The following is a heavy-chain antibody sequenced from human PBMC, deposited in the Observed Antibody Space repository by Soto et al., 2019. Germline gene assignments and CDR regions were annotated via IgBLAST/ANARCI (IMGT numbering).Heavy chain of an antibody. J-gene: IGHJ5*02. Sequence: PSETLSLTCTVSGGSISSYYWSWIRQPPGKGLEWIGYIYYSGSTNYDPSLKSRVTISVDTSKNQFSLKLSSVTAADTAVYYCARRRLETQHNWFDPWGQGTLVTVSS. CDR3: ARRRLETQHNWFDP. D-gene: IGHD1-1*01. CDR2: IYYSGST. V-gene: IGHV4-59*08. CDR1: GGSISSYY.